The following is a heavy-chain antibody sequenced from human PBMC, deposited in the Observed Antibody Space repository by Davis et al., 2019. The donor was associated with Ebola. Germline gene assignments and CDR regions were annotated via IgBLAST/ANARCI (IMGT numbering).Heavy chain of an antibody. CDR1: GGSISSSSYY. Sequence: MPSETLSLTCTVSGGSISSSSYYWGWIRQPPGKGLEWIGSIYYSGSTYYNPSLKSRVTISVDTSKNQFSLKLSSVTAADTAVYYCARVVLRRDYYYYYGMDVWGQGTTVTVSS. J-gene: IGHJ6*02. CDR2: IYYSGST. CDR3: ARVVLRRDYYYYYGMDV. D-gene: IGHD2-15*01. V-gene: IGHV4-39*01.